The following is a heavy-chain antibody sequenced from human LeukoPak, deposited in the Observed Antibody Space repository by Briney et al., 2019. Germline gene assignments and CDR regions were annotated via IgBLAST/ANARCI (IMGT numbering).Heavy chain of an antibody. CDR2: INHSGST. CDR3: ARGARRGYSGYVHYFDY. V-gene: IGHV4-34*01. J-gene: IGHJ4*02. CDR1: GGSFSGYY. D-gene: IGHD5-12*01. Sequence: SETLSLTCAVYGGSFSGYYWSWIRQPPGKGLEWIGEINHSGSTNYNPSLKSRVTISVDTSKNQFSLKLSSVTAADTAVYYCARGARRGYSGYVHYFDYWGQGTLVAVSS.